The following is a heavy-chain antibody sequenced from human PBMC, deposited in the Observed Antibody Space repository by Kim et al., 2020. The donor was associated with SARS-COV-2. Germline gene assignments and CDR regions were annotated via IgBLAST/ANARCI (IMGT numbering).Heavy chain of an antibody. V-gene: IGHV3-48*03. J-gene: IGHJ3*02. D-gene: IGHD4-17*01. CDR3: AREVTTTPDAFDI. CDR2: INRSGSSK. Sequence: GGSLRLSCAVSGFTLSSYEMNWVRQAPGKGLEWVSYINRSGSSKHYADSVKGRFTISRDNAKNSLYPQMNSLRAEDTAVYYCAREVTTTPDAFDIWGQGTLVTVSS. CDR1: GFTLSSYE.